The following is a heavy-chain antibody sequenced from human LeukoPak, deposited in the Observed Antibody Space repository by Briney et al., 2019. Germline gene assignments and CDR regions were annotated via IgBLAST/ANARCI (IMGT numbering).Heavy chain of an antibody. Sequence: GGSLRLSCAASGFTVSSNYMSWVRQAPGKGLEWVAFIRYDGSNKYYADSVKGRFTISRDNSKNTLYLQMNSLRAEDTAVYYCAKDIQYQLLTYAFDIWGQGTMVTVSS. V-gene: IGHV3-30*02. CDR2: IRYDGSNK. J-gene: IGHJ3*02. CDR1: GFTVSSNY. CDR3: AKDIQYQLLTYAFDI. D-gene: IGHD2-2*01.